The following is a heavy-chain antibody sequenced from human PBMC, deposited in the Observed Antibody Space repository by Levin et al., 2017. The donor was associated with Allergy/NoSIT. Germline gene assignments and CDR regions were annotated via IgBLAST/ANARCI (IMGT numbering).Heavy chain of an antibody. Sequence: ASVKVSCKASGYTFTGYYIHWVRQAPGQGLEWMGWINPNNGGTNYAQNFQGRVTMTRDTSINTAYMVLSRLRSDDTAVYYCARGPKYGSGNYWGQGTLVTVSS. V-gene: IGHV1-2*02. CDR3: ARGPKYGSGNY. J-gene: IGHJ4*02. CDR2: INPNNGGT. D-gene: IGHD3-10*01. CDR1: GYTFTGYY.